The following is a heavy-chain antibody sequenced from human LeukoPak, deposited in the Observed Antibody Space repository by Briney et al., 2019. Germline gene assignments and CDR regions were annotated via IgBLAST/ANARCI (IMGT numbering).Heavy chain of an antibody. CDR1: GGSIRTDGSY. V-gene: IGHV4-39*02. CDR3: ARLFTRAWEYRYGMDV. J-gene: IGHJ6*02. Sequence: SETLSLTCTVSGGSIRTDGSYWAWNRQPPGKGLEWIGSIYIDGITHYNSSLQSRVTLSIDTSKNHFSLRLTSVTAADTAVFYCARLFTRAWEYRYGMDVWGQGTAVTVSS. D-gene: IGHD1-26*01. CDR2: IYIDGIT.